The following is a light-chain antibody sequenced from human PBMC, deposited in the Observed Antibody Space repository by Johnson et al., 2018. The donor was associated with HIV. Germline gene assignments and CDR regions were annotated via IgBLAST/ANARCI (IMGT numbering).Light chain of an antibody. CDR3: GTWDSSLSAYV. Sequence: QSVLTQPPSVSAAPGQKVTISCSGSSSNIGNNYVSWYQQLPGTAPKVLIHENNKRPSGIPDRFPGSKSGTSATLGFTARQTGDEANYYCGTWDSSLSAYVFGTGTKVTVL. CDR1: SSNIGNNY. CDR2: ENN. J-gene: IGLJ1*01. V-gene: IGLV1-51*02.